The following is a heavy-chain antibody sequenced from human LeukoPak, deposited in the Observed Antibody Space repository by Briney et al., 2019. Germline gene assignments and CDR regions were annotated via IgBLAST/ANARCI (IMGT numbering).Heavy chain of an antibody. J-gene: IGHJ6*03. CDR3: ARDGVPYYYYYTDV. CDR2: ISSSGSTI. CDR1: GFTFSDYY. Sequence: GGSLRLSCAASGFTFSDYYMKWIRQAPGKGLGWVSYISSSGSTIDYADSVKGRFTISRDNAKNSLYLHMNSLRAEDTAVYYCARDGVPYYYYYTDVWGKGTTVTVSS. D-gene: IGHD3-3*01. V-gene: IGHV3-11*04.